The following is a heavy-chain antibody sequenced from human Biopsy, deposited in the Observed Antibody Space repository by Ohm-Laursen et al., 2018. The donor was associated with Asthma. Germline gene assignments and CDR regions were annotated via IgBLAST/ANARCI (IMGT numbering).Heavy chain of an antibody. CDR2: IYSGGTS. V-gene: IGHV3-53*01. CDR1: GFTVSRDH. Sequence: SLRLSCSASGFTVSRDHMFWVRQAPGKGLEWVSVIYSGGTSHTADSVRGRFTISRDFSKNTLQLQMHSLRAEDTAVYYCARGDSSNWSHYYFDYWGQGTLVTVSS. CDR3: ARGDSSNWSHYYFDY. J-gene: IGHJ4*02. D-gene: IGHD3-22*01.